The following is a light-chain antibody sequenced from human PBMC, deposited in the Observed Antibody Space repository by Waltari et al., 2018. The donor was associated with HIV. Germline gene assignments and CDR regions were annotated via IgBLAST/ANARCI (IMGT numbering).Light chain of an antibody. V-gene: IGLV1-47*01. Sequence: QSVLTQPPSASGTPGQRVTISCSGSSSNIGRSYIYWYQQLPGTAPKLLIYGSNQRPSRVPYRFSGSKSGTSASLAISGLRSEDEADYYCAAWDDSLSGRVFGGGTKLTVL. CDR3: AAWDDSLSGRV. J-gene: IGLJ3*02. CDR2: GSN. CDR1: SSNIGRSY.